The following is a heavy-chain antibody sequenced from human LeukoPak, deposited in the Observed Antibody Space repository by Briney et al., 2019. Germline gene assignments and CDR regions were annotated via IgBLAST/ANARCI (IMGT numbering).Heavy chain of an antibody. J-gene: IGHJ6*03. CDR2: FDPENGET. CDR3: ARDKGLTIFGVVTDYYYYYMDV. V-gene: IGHV1-24*01. Sequence: ASVKVSCKVSGYTLTELSMHWVRQAPGKGLEWMGGFDPENGETIYAQKFQGRVTMTEDTSTDTAYMELSSLRSEDAAVYYCARDKGLTIFGVVTDYYYYYMDVWGKGTTVTVSS. CDR1: GYTLTELS. D-gene: IGHD3-3*01.